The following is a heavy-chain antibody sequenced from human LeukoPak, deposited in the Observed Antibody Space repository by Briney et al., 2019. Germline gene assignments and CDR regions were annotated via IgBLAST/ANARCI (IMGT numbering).Heavy chain of an antibody. CDR1: GYTFIAYY. Sequence: GASVKVSCKASGYTFIAYYMHWVRQAPGQGLEWMGRINPNSGGTNYAQNFQGRVTMTRDTSISTAYMEVRTLRSDDTAVYYCARDGTGRNILTHYYREWGQGTLVTVSS. CDR2: INPNSGGT. J-gene: IGHJ4*02. D-gene: IGHD3-9*01. CDR3: ARDGTGRNILTHYYRE. V-gene: IGHV1-2*06.